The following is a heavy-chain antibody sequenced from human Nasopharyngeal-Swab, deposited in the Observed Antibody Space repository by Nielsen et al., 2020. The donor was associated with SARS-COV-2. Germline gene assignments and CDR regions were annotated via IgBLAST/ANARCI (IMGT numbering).Heavy chain of an antibody. J-gene: IGHJ5*02. CDR1: GGSISDYY. Sequence: SETLSLTCTVSGGSISDYYWNWIRQSPGKGLEWIGYIYYTGTTNYNPSLKSRVTMSVDTSKNQFSLKLRSVTAADTAVYYCAKEGATGWFDPWGQGTLVTVSS. CDR2: IYYTGTT. CDR3: AKEGATGWFDP. V-gene: IGHV4-59*01.